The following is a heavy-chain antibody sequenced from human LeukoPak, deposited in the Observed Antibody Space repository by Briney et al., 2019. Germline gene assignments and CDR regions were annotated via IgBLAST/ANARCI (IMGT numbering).Heavy chain of an antibody. J-gene: IGHJ4*02. CDR1: GGSFSGYY. CDR2: INHSGST. V-gene: IGHV4-34*01. CDR3: ARGLSSSGYYTRPYYFDC. Sequence: SETLSLTCAVYGGSFSGYYWIWIRQPPGKGLEWIGEINHSGSTNYNPSLKSRVTISVDTSKNQFSLKLSSVTAADTAVYYCARGLSSSGYYTRPYYFDCWGQGTVVTVSS. D-gene: IGHD3-22*01.